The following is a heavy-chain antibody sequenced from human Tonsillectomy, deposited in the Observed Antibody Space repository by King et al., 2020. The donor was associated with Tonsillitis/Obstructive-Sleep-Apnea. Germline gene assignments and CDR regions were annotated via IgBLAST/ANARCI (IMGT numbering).Heavy chain of an antibody. D-gene: IGHD6-6*01. J-gene: IGHJ6*03. Sequence: QLQESGPGLVKPSETLSLTCTVSGGSVSSRDYYWGWIRQPPGKGLEWIGTIYYSGTTYYNPPLKSRVTISVATSKNQFSLNLNSVTAADTAVYYCARHGRDSSWGDYFYYMDVWGKGTTVTVSS. CDR1: GGSVSSRDYY. CDR3: ARHGRDSSWGDYFYYMDV. V-gene: IGHV4-39*01. CDR2: IYYSGTT.